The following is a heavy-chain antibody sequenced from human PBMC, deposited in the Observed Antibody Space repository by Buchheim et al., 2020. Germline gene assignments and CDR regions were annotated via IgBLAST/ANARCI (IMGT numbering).Heavy chain of an antibody. CDR3: TRDSSIDVAFVY. Sequence: VQLQESGPGLVEASETLSLTCTVSGDSVSPYYWNWVRQSPGKGLEWIGNIFYGGSTTYNPSLKSRVTMSVDQSKNQFSLKLMSVTAADTAVYYCTRDSSIDVAFVYWGRGTL. J-gene: IGHJ4*01. D-gene: IGHD2-2*01. CDR1: GDSVSPYY. V-gene: IGHV4-59*02. CDR2: IFYGGST.